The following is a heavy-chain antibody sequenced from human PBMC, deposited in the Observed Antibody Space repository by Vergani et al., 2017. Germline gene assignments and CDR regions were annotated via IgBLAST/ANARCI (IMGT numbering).Heavy chain of an antibody. CDR1: GGTFSSYA. CDR3: ARDYYDSSGPYDAFDI. V-gene: IGHV1-69*01. CDR2: IIPIFGTA. J-gene: IGHJ3*02. Sequence: VSCKASGGTFSSYAISWVRQAPGQGLEWMGGIIPIFGTANYAQKFQGRVTITADESTSTAYMELSSLRSEDTAVYYCARDYYDSSGPYDAFDIWGQGTMVTVSS. D-gene: IGHD3-22*01.